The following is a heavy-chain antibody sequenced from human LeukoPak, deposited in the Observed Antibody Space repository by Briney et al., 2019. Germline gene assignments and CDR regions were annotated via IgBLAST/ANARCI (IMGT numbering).Heavy chain of an antibody. D-gene: IGHD3-3*02. CDR2: ISYDGTNK. V-gene: IGHV3-30*04. CDR1: GFTFRSYA. CDR3: ARGRSIFGVVTGDYFDY. Sequence: PGGSLRLSCAASGFTFRSYAMHWVRQAPGKGLEWVAIISYDGTNKYYADSVKGRFTISRDNSKNTLHVQMNSLRVEDTAVYYCARGRSIFGVVTGDYFDYWGQGTLATVSS. J-gene: IGHJ4*02.